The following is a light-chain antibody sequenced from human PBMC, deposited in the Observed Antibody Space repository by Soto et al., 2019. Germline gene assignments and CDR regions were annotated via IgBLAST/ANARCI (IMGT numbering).Light chain of an antibody. Sequence: EIVLTQSPGTLSLSPGERATLSCRASQSVSSSYLAWYQQKPGQAPRLLIYGASSRATGIPDRISGSGSGTAFTLTISRLEPEDFAVYYCQQYGRSRTFGQGTKLEIK. CDR2: GAS. J-gene: IGKJ1*01. CDR1: QSVSSSY. CDR3: QQYGRSRT. V-gene: IGKV3-20*01.